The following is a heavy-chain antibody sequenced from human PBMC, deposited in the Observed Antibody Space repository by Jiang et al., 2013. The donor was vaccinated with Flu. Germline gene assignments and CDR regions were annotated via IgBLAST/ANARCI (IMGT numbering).Heavy chain of an antibody. CDR1: GYNFSDYA. V-gene: IGHV7-4-1*02. CDR3: ARGGTAWYDS. Sequence: EVKKPGASVKVSCKASGYNFSDYAINWVRRAPGQGLEFMGWSNTNTGSPTYVQGFTGRFVFSLDTSVSTAYLQITNLKAEDIGVYYCARGGTAWYDSWGQGTLVTVSS. CDR2: SNTNTGSP. J-gene: IGHJ5*01.